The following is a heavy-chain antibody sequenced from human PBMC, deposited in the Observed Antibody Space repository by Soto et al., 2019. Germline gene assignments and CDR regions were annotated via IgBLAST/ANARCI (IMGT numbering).Heavy chain of an antibody. CDR1: GYTFTSYY. Sequence: QVQLVQSGAEVKKAGASVKVSCKASGYTFTSYYMHWVRQAPGQGLEWMGIINPSGGSTSYAQKFQGRVTMTRDTSTSTVYMELSSLRSEDTAVYHCARSGQDDSSGYSDFDYWGQGTLVTVSS. D-gene: IGHD3-22*01. CDR3: ARSGQDDSSGYSDFDY. J-gene: IGHJ4*02. V-gene: IGHV1-46*01. CDR2: INPSGGST.